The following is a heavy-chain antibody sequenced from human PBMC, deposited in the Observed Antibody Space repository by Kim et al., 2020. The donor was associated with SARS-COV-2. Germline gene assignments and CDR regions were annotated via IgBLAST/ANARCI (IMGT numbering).Heavy chain of an antibody. CDR3: ARTRTGWGSGFDY. CDR1: GGSISSYY. D-gene: IGHD3-9*01. Sequence: SETLSLTCTVSGGSISSYYWSWIRQPPGKGLEWIGYIYYSGSTNYNPSLKSRVTISVDTSKNQFSLKLSSVTAADTAVYYCARTRTGWGSGFDYWGQGTLVTVSS. V-gene: IGHV4-59*13. CDR2: IYYSGST. J-gene: IGHJ4*02.